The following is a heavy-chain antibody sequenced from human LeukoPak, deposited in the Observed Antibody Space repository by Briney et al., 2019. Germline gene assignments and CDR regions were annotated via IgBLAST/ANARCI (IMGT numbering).Heavy chain of an antibody. V-gene: IGHV3-23*01. J-gene: IGHJ4*01. CDR1: GFTCSNWA. D-gene: IGHD6-19*01. Sequence: AGGSLRLSGGGAGFTCSNWAMSWLHQAPGKGLEWVSTLSGSGITTYYADSVKGRFTISRDNSKNTLYLQMNSLRAEDPAVYYCAKGIYSSGWSYFDYWGHGTLVTVSS. CDR3: AKGIYSSGWSYFDY. CDR2: LSGSGITT.